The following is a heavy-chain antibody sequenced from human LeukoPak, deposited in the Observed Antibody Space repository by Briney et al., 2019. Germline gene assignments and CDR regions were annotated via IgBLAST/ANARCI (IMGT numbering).Heavy chain of an antibody. Sequence: QTGGSLRLSCAASGFTFSSYWMTWVRQAPGKGLEWVGNIKQDGSEKYYVDSVKGRFTISRDNTKNSLYLQMNSLRADDTAVYYCAREGRGGYQLPFDYWGQGTLVTVSS. CDR3: AREGRGGYQLPFDY. V-gene: IGHV3-7*01. D-gene: IGHD2-2*01. J-gene: IGHJ4*02. CDR2: IKQDGSEK. CDR1: GFTFSSYW.